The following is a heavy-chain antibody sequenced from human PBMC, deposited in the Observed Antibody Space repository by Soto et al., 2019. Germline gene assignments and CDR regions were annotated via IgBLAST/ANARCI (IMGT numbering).Heavy chain of an antibody. J-gene: IGHJ6*01. V-gene: IGHV1-2*02. D-gene: IGHD3-10*02. CDR1: GYTFTAYH. CDR2: INPKSGDT. Sequence: QVRLVQSGAEVKEPGDSVRVSCEASGYTFTAYHIHWVRQAHGQGLEWMGWINPKSGDTGYAQDFQGRVSMTSDMSISTVYMELSRLPSDDTAIYYCARNMDYYYGRGSGNGHGVWGQGTTVTGFS. CDR3: ARNMDYYYGRGSGNGHGV.